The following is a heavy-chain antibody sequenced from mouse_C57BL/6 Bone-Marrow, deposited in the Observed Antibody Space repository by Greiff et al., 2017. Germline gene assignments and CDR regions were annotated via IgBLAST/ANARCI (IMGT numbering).Heavy chain of an antibody. V-gene: IGHV1-64*01. CDR3: ARSGALLFRYFDY. D-gene: IGHD2-10*01. J-gene: IGHJ2*01. Sequence: VKLQQPGAELVKPGASVKLSCKASGYTFTSYWMHWVKQRPGQGLEWIGMIHPNSGSTNYNEKFKSKATLTVDKSSSTAYMQLSSLTSEDSAVYYWARSGALLFRYFDYGGQGTTLTVSS. CDR1: GYTFTSYW. CDR2: IHPNSGST.